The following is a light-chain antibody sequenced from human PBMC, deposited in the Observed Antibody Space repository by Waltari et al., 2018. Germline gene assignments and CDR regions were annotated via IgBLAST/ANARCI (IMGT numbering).Light chain of an antibody. CDR1: SSAVGGYNY. V-gene: IGLV2-14*03. J-gene: IGLJ2*01. CDR3: SSYTSSSTQV. Sequence: QSALTQPASGSGSPGQSITISGPGTSSAVGGYNYVPWYQQHPGKAPKLMIYDVSNRPSGVSNRFSGSKSGNTASLTISGLQAEDEADYYCSSYTSSSTQVFGGGTKLTVL. CDR2: DVS.